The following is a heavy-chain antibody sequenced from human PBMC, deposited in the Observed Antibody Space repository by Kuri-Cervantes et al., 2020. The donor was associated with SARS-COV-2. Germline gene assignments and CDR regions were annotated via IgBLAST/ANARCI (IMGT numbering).Heavy chain of an antibody. Sequence: LSLTRAASGFTFSSYAMHWVRQAPGKGLEWVAVISYDGSNKYYADSVKGRFTISRDNSKNTLYLQMNSLRAEDTAVYYCARDQDDFWSGYRLTFDYWGQGTLVTVSS. CDR3: ARDQDDFWSGYRLTFDY. V-gene: IGHV3-30-3*01. D-gene: IGHD3-3*01. J-gene: IGHJ4*02. CDR1: GFTFSSYA. CDR2: ISYDGSNK.